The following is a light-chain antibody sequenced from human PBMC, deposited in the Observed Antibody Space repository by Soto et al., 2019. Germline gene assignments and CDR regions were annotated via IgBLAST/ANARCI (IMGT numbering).Light chain of an antibody. CDR3: SSYTSSRGL. V-gene: IGLV2-14*01. CDR2: EVS. CDR1: SSDVGGYNY. J-gene: IGLJ3*02. Sequence: QSALTQPASVSGSPGQSITISCTGTSSDVGGYNYVSWYQQHPGKAPKLMIYEVSNRPSGVSNRFSGSKSGNTASLTISGLQAEDEADYYCSSYTSSRGLFGGGTKVTVL.